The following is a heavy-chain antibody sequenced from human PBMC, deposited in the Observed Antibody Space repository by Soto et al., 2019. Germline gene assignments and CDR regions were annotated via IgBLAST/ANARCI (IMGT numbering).Heavy chain of an antibody. CDR2: TRNKANSYST. D-gene: IGHD1-26*01. CDR3: ASGELAY. V-gene: IGHV3-72*01. CDR1: GFTFSDHY. J-gene: IGHJ4*02. Sequence: EVQLVESGGGLVQPGGSLRLSCAASGFTFSDHYMDWDRQAPGKGLEWVGRTRNKANSYSTEYAASVKGRFTVSRDDSKSSLYLQMNSLKTEDTAVYYCASGELAYWGQGTLVTVSS.